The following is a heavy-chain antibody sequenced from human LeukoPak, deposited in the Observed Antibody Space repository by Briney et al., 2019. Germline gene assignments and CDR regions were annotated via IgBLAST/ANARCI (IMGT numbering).Heavy chain of an antibody. CDR1: GFTFSSYV. J-gene: IGHJ4*02. D-gene: IGHD1-20*01. Sequence: PGGSLRLSCGASGFTFSSYVMSWARQAPGKGLEWVSAISGSGGSTYYADSVRGRLTISRDKSKNTVYLQMNSLRAEDTALYYCAKGSDTWLTGLFDYWGQGTLVTVSS. CDR3: AKGSDTWLTGLFDY. CDR2: ISGSGGST. V-gene: IGHV3-23*01.